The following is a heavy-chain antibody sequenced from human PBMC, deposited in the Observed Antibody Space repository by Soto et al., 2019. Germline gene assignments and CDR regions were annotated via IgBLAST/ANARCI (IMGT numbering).Heavy chain of an antibody. V-gene: IGHV3-23*01. J-gene: IGHJ4*02. D-gene: IGHD3-3*01. CDR2: ISGSGGST. Sequence: EVQLLESGGGLVQPGGSLRLSCAASGFTFSSYAMSWVRQAPGKGLELVSAISGSGGSTYYADSVKGRFTISRDNSKNTRYLQMNSLRAEDTAVYYCAKDRRSSTIFGVAPSDYWGQGPLVTVSS. CDR3: AKDRRSSTIFGVAPSDY. CDR1: GFTFSSYA.